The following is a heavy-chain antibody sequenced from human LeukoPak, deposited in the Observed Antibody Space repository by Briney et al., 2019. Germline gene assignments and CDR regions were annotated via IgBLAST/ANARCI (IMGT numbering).Heavy chain of an antibody. D-gene: IGHD6-19*01. Sequence: ASVKVSCKASGYTFTGYYMHWVRQAPGQGLEWMGWINPNSGGTNYAQKFQGRVTMTRDTSISTAYMELSRLRSDDTAVYYCARGGMRSSGWYGSYSWFDPWGQGTLVTVSS. CDR3: ARGGMRSSGWYGSYSWFDP. J-gene: IGHJ5*02. V-gene: IGHV1-2*02. CDR2: INPNSGGT. CDR1: GYTFTGYY.